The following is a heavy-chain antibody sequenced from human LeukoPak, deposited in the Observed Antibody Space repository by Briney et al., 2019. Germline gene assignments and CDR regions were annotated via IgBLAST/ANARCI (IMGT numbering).Heavy chain of an antibody. CDR3: ASSLYCSSTSCYYYYYYGMDV. V-gene: IGHV3-21*01. Sequence: GGSLRLSCAASGFTFSSYSMNWVRRAPGKGLEWVSSISSSSSYIYYADSVKGRFTISRDNAKNSLYLQMNSLRAEDTAVYYCASSLYCSSTSCYYYYYYGMDVWGQGTTVTVSS. CDR1: GFTFSSYS. CDR2: ISSSSSYI. D-gene: IGHD2-2*01. J-gene: IGHJ6*02.